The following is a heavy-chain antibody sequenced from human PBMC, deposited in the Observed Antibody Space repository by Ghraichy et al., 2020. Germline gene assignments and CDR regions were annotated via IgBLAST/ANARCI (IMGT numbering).Heavy chain of an antibody. CDR3: ARAGRIAAAGKGHLIYPPNSGYYYYYYYMDV. CDR2: INHSGST. D-gene: IGHD6-13*01. CDR1: GGSFSGYY. V-gene: IGHV4-34*01. J-gene: IGHJ6*03. Sequence: SETLSLTCAVYGGSFSGYYWSWIRQPPGKGLEWIGEINHSGSTNYNPSLKSRVTISVDTSKNQFSLKLSSVTAADTAVYYCARAGRIAAAGKGHLIYPPNSGYYYYYYYMDVWGKGTTVTVSS.